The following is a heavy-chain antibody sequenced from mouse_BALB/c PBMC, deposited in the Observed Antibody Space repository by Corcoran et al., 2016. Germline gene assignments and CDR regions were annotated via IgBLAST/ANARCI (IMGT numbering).Heavy chain of an antibody. Sequence: VQLVQSGAEVKKPGESRKISCKGSGYSFTSYWIGWVRQMPGKGVEWMGIIYPGDSDTRYSPSFQGQVTISADKSISTAYLQWSSLKASDTAMYYCARHAGSGSYYTKFYYYGMDVWGQGTKVTVSS. CDR2: IYPGDSDT. CDR1: GYSFTSYW. V-gene: IGHV1-63*01. CDR3: ARHAGSGSYYTKFYYYGMDV. D-gene: IGHD1-1*01. J-gene: IGHJ1*01.